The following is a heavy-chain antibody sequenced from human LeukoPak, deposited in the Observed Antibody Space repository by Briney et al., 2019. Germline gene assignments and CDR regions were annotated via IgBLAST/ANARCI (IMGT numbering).Heavy chain of an antibody. CDR1: GFTFSGYT. V-gene: IGHV3-23*01. CDR3: ARGSTGSGTYSTLDY. CDR2: VSARGDKT. J-gene: IGHJ4*02. Sequence: GGSLRLSCVASGFTFSGYTMSWVRQAPGKGPEWISAVSARGDKTYYADSVKGRFTVSRDNSKDTLFLQMISLRAEDTAVYYCARGSTGSGTYSTLDYWGQGTLVTVSS. D-gene: IGHD1-26*01.